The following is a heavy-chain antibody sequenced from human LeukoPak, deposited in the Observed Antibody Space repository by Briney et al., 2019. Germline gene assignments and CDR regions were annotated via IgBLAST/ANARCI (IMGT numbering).Heavy chain of an antibody. CDR3: AKLGDSST. J-gene: IGHJ5*02. CDR1: GDSVSSNSAA. Sequence: SQTLSLTCAISGDSVSSNSAAWSWIRQSPSRGLEWLGRTYYRSKWYNDYAVSVKSRIIINPDTSKNQFSLQLNSMTPEDTAVYYCAKLGDSSTWGQGTLVTVSS. D-gene: IGHD6-19*01. V-gene: IGHV6-1*01. CDR2: TYYRSKWYN.